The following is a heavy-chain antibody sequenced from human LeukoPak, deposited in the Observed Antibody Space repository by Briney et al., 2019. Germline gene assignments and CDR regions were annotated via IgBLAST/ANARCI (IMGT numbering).Heavy chain of an antibody. D-gene: IGHD6-13*01. CDR1: GYTFTANY. CDR2: INPNSGGA. J-gene: IGHJ4*02. Sequence: ASVKVSCKASGYTFTANYIHWVRQAPGQGLEWMGWINPNSGGANYAQRFQGKVTLTRDTSISTVYMEVSRLRYDDTAVYYCGRAPGIATIEYWGQGTLVTVSS. V-gene: IGHV1-2*02. CDR3: GRAPGIATIEY.